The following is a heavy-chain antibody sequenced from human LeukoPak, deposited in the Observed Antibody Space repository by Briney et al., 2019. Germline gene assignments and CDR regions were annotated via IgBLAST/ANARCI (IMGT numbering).Heavy chain of an antibody. CDR1: GGTFSIYA. V-gene: IGHV1-69*06. D-gene: IGHD6-6*01. CDR3: AAFGDSSSFDY. J-gene: IGHJ4*02. CDR2: IIPIFGTA. Sequence: SVTLSCTASGGTFSIYAISWVRQAPGQGLEWMGRIIPIFGTANYAQKFQGRVTITADKSTSTAYMELSSLRSEDTAVYYCAAFGDSSSFDYWGQGTLVTVSS.